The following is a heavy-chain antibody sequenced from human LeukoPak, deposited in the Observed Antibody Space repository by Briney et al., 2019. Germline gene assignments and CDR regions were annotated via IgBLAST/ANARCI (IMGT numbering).Heavy chain of an antibody. CDR2: ISYSGST. Sequence: SETLSLTCTVSGAFINSHYWSWIRQPPGKGLEWIGYISYSGSTNYNPSLKSRVIMSVDTSKTHFFLNLSSVTAADTAFYYCARHRVSGSSYSALDYWGQGTLVSVSS. CDR1: GAFINSHY. D-gene: IGHD1-26*01. CDR3: ARHRVSGSSYSALDY. V-gene: IGHV4-59*08. J-gene: IGHJ4*02.